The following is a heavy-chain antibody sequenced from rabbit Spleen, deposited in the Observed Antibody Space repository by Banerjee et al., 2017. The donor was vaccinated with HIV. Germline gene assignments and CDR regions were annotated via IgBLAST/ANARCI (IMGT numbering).Heavy chain of an antibody. CDR1: GFSFSSNW. Sequence: LEESGGGLVKPGGTLTLTCTVSGFSFSSNWICWVRQAPGKGLEWIACIDTNDGDTDYANWPKGRFTISKTSSTTVTLQMTSLTAADTATYFCARSYVIFSTEGVALNLWGPGTLVTVS. CDR2: IDTNDGDT. D-gene: IGHD7-1*01. J-gene: IGHJ4*01. CDR3: ARSYVIFSTEGVALNL. V-gene: IGHV1S45*01.